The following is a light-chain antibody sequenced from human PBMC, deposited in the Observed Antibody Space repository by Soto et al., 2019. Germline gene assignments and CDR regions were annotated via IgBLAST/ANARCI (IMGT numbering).Light chain of an antibody. CDR2: LESSGSY. CDR3: ETWDSNTRV. CDR1: SGHGSYI. J-gene: IGLJ2*01. Sequence: QSVLTQSSSASASLGSSVKVTCTLSSGHGSYIIAWHQQQPGKAPRYLMKLESSGSYNKGSGVPDRFSGSSSGADRYLTISNLQFEDEADYYCETWDSNTRVFGGGTQLTVL. V-gene: IGLV4-60*02.